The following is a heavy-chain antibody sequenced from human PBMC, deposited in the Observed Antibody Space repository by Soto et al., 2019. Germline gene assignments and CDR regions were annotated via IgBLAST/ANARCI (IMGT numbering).Heavy chain of an antibody. V-gene: IGHV4-31*03. D-gene: IGHD2-15*01. CDR2: IYYSGST. CDR1: GGSISSGGYY. CDR3: ARDSRAILYPMGAYGMDV. Sequence: SETLSLTCTVSGGSISSGGYYWSWIRQHPGKGLEWIGYIYYSGSTYYNPSLKSRVTISVDTSKNQFSLKLSSVTAADTAVYYCARDSRAILYPMGAYGMDVWGQGTTVTVSS. J-gene: IGHJ6*02.